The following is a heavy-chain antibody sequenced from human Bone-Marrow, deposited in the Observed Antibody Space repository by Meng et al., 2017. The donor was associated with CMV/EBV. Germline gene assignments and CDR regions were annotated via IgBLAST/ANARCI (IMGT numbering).Heavy chain of an antibody. Sequence: SGPTLVKPTRTLTLTCTFSGFSLNTSGVSVGWIRQPPGKALEWLALIDWNDDKRYSPSLNSRLTVTKDTSTNQVVLTLTNMEAVDTATYFCAHAYDDFWSGYYLGAFDIWGQGTLVTVSS. D-gene: IGHD3-3*01. V-gene: IGHV2-5*01. J-gene: IGHJ3*02. CDR3: AHAYDDFWSGYYLGAFDI. CDR1: GFSLNTSGVS. CDR2: IDWNDDK.